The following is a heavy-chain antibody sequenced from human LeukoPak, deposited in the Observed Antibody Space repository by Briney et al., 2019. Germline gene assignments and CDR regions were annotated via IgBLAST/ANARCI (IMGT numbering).Heavy chain of an antibody. V-gene: IGHV3-66*01. Sequence: TGGSLRLSCAASGFTASSNHMSWVRQAPGKGLEWVSLIYSGGSTYYADSVKGRFTISRDNSKTTLYLQMNSLRAEDTAVYYCARDGDTLDYWGQGTLVTVSS. J-gene: IGHJ4*02. CDR2: IYSGGST. CDR3: ARDGDTLDY. D-gene: IGHD4-17*01. CDR1: GFTASSNH.